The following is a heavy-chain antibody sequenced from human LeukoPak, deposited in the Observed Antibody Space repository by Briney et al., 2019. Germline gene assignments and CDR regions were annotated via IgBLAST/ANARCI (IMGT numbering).Heavy chain of an antibody. V-gene: IGHV3-23*01. CDR3: ANSRTPGDWGSYRPFDY. CDR2: ITTSGGRT. CDR1: GFTLSNYA. Sequence: QTGGSLRLSCAASGFTLSNYAMSWVRQAPGKGLEWVSGITTSGGRTYYADSVKGRFTISRDNSKNTLYLQMNSLRVEDTAVYYCANSRTPGDWGSYRPFDYWGQGTLVIVSS. D-gene: IGHD3-16*02. J-gene: IGHJ4*02.